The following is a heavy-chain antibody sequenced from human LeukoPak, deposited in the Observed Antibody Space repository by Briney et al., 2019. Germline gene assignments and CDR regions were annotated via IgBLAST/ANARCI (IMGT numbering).Heavy chain of an antibody. CDR1: GFTFSDYY. CDR3: ARDSRMAAAGNAFDI. D-gene: IGHD6-13*01. CDR2: ISSSSSTI. Sequence: GGSLRLSCAASGFTFSDYYMSWIRQAPGKGLEWVSYISSSSSTIYYADSVKGRFTISRDNAKNSLYLQMNNLRDEDTAVYYCARDSRMAAAGNAFDIWGQGTMVTVSP. V-gene: IGHV3-11*04. J-gene: IGHJ3*02.